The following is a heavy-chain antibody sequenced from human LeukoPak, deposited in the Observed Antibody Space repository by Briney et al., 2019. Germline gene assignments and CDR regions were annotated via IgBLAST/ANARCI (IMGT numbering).Heavy chain of an antibody. D-gene: IGHD4/OR15-4a*01. CDR3: VKESGFMVAPNSAFDI. J-gene: IGHJ3*02. Sequence: GGSLRLSCAASGFXFSSYSINWVRQAPGKGLDWVSSISSSSSYIYYADSLKGRFTISRDNSKNTLYLQMSSLRAEDTAVYYCVKESGFMVAPNSAFDIWGQGTMVTVSS. CDR2: ISSSSSYI. CDR1: GFXFSSYS. V-gene: IGHV3-21*01.